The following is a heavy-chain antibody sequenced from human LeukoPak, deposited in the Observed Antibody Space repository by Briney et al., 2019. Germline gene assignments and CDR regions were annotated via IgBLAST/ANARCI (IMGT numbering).Heavy chain of an antibody. CDR2: ISSSGSTI. CDR3: ARDGYSYGNHYYYGMDV. D-gene: IGHD5-18*01. J-gene: IGHJ6*02. CDR1: GFTFSSYE. V-gene: IGHV3-48*03. Sequence: GGSLRLSCAASGFTFSSYEMNWVRQAPGKGLEWVSYISSSGSTIYYADSVKGRFTISRDNAKNSLYLQMNSLRAEDTAVYYCARDGYSYGNHYYYGMDVWGQGTTVTVSS.